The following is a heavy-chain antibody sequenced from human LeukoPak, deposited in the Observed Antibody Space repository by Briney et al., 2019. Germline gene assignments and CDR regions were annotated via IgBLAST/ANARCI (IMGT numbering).Heavy chain of an antibody. V-gene: IGHV3-30*02. CDR2: IRYDGSNK. J-gene: IGHJ4*02. Sequence: GGSLRLSCAASGFTFSSYGMHWVRQAPGRGLEWVAFIRYDGSNKYYADSVKGRFTISRDNSKNTLYLQMNSLRAEDTAVYYCAKDRLLTFDYWGQGTLVTVSS. CDR3: AKDRLLTFDY. CDR1: GFTFSSYG. D-gene: IGHD1-26*01.